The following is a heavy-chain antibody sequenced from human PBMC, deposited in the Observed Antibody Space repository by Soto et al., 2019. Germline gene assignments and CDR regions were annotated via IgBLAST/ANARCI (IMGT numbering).Heavy chain of an antibody. CDR3: VKSRAGDFDY. J-gene: IGHJ4*02. CDR2: ITVRGDGT. V-gene: IGHV3-23*01. D-gene: IGHD6-19*01. Sequence: EVQLLESGGDLVQPGGYLRLYCAASGLAFSSSVLGWVRQAPGKGMAWVSTITVRGDGTFYADSVKCRFRISRDNSENTLSLQMNSLRPDDKATYYCVKSRAGDFDYWGQGTLVTVSS. CDR1: GLAFSSSV.